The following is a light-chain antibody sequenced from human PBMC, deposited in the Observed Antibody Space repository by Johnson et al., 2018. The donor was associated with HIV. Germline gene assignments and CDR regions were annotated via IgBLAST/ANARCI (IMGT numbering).Light chain of an antibody. V-gene: IGLV1-51*02. CDR1: SSNIGNNY. CDR2: ENN. J-gene: IGLJ1*01. CDR3: GTWDSSLSALYV. Sequence: KVTISCSGSSSNIGNNYVSWYQQLPGTAPKLLIYENNKRPSGIPDRFSGSKSGTSATLGITGLQTGDEADYYCGTWDSSLSALYVFGTGTKVTVL.